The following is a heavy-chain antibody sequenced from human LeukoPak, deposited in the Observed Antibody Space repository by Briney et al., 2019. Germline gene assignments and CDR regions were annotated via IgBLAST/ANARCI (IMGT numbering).Heavy chain of an antibody. J-gene: IGHJ3*02. V-gene: IGHV3-30*02. Sequence: GGSLRLSCAASGFTFSSYGMHWVRQAPGKGLEWVAHIQYDGSNQQYADSVKGRFSISRDRSKNIPYLQMNSLRPEDTAVYYCARDRSYGGNSHAFDIWGQGTMVTVSS. D-gene: IGHD4-23*01. CDR1: GFTFSSYG. CDR3: ARDRSYGGNSHAFDI. CDR2: IQYDGSNQ.